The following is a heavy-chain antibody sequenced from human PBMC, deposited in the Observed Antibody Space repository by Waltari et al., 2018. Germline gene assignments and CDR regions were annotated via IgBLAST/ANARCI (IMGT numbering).Heavy chain of an antibody. D-gene: IGHD1-26*01. CDR3: AKGHSGSYGLKD. Sequence: EVQLVESGGGLVQPGRSLRLSCAVSGFNFDDYAMHWVRQAPGKGLEWVSGISWNSDKIWYADSVKGRFTISRDNAKNSLYLQMNSLRPEDTALYYCAKGHSGSYGLKDWGQGTLVTVSS. CDR2: ISWNSDKI. V-gene: IGHV3-9*01. J-gene: IGHJ4*02. CDR1: GFNFDDYA.